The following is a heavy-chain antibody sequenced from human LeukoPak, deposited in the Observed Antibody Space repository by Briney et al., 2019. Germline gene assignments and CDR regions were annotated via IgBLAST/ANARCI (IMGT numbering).Heavy chain of an antibody. CDR2: ITTSSSYM. D-gene: IGHD3-9*01. Sequence: PGGSLRLSCAASGFTFSAYNMNWVRRTPGKGLEWVSSITTSSSYMFYADSVRGRFTISRDNAENSLYLQMNSLRDEDTAVYYCARQYSDILTGYHRGELYWYFDLWGRGTLVTVSS. CDR1: GFTFSAYN. J-gene: IGHJ2*01. V-gene: IGHV3-21*01. CDR3: ARQYSDILTGYHRGELYWYFDL.